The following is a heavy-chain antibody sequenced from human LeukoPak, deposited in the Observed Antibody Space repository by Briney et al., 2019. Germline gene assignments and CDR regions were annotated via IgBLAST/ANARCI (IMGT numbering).Heavy chain of an antibody. CDR3: ATDLGSSRPNF. D-gene: IGHD6-13*01. V-gene: IGHV3-23*01. J-gene: IGHJ4*02. Sequence: QPGGSLRLSCAASGFTFSTNAMTWVRQAPGKGLEWVSTIGGGGDTFYADSVRGRFAISRDNSKNTLYLQMNRLRGEDTAIYYCATDLGSSRPNFWGQGTLVTVSS. CDR2: IGGGGDT. CDR1: GFTFSTNA.